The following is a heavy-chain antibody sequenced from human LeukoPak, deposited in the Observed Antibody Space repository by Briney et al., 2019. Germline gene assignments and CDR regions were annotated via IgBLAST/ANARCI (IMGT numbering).Heavy chain of an antibody. CDR3: ARDGDSGYSYGTSDY. Sequence: ASVKVSCKASGYTFTSYGISWVRQAPGQGLEWMSWISAYNGNTNYAQKLQGRVTMTTDTSTSTAYMELRSLRSDDTAVYYCARDGDSGYSYGTSDYWGQGTLVTVSS. CDR2: ISAYNGNT. CDR1: GYTFTSYG. D-gene: IGHD5-18*01. J-gene: IGHJ4*02. V-gene: IGHV1-18*01.